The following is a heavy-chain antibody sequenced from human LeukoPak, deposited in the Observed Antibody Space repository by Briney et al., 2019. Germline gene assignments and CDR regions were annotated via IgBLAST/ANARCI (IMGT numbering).Heavy chain of an antibody. CDR1: GFSFTSSW. CDR2: IQPDGIEN. V-gene: IGHV3-7*04. CDR3: ATEGGGSSSLKI. J-gene: IGHJ3*02. D-gene: IGHD6-13*01. Sequence: GGSLRLSCSASGFSFTSSWMTWVRQAPGKGLEWVAHIQPDGIENHYVDSVKGRFTLSRDNANNSLLLQMDRLKVEDTAMYYCATEGGGSSSLKIWGQGTMVTVSS.